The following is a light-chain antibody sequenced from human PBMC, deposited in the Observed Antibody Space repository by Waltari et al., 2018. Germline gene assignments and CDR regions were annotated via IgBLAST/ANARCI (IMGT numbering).Light chain of an antibody. Sequence: EVAMTQSPATLSVSPGERATLSCRASQSISINLVWYQQKPGQAPRLLMYGASTRATDIPARFSGSGSGTEFTLTISSLQSEDAAVYYCQQFNDWPRTFGQGTKVEIK. CDR2: GAS. CDR3: QQFNDWPRT. V-gene: IGKV3-15*01. CDR1: QSISIN. J-gene: IGKJ1*01.